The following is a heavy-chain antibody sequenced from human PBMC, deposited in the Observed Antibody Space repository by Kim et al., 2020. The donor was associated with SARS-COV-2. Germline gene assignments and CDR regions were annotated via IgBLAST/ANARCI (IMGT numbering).Heavy chain of an antibody. CDR3: ERDGELCRSGEAAFY. V-gene: IGHV3-7*03. CDR2: IKQDGNER. J-gene: IGHJ3*02. Sequence: GGSLRLSCAASGFTFSSYWMTWVRQAPGKGLEWVAYIKQDGNERDYVESVEGRFTLSRDNAKNSLYLQMKSLRAADTAVYYCERDGELCRSGEAAFY. CDR1: GFTFSSYW. D-gene: IGHD2-2*01.